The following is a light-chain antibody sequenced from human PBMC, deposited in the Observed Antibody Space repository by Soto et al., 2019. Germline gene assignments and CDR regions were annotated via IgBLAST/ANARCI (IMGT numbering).Light chain of an antibody. CDR2: GAS. J-gene: IGKJ1*01. CDR3: QQYGSSPRT. V-gene: IGKV3-15*01. CDR1: QSVNSN. Sequence: EIMMTQSPVTLSVSPGERATLSCRASQSVNSNLAWYQQKPGQAPRLLIYGASTRATGIPASFIGNGSGTEFTLTASSLQPEDFAVYYCQQYGSSPRTFGQGTKVDIK.